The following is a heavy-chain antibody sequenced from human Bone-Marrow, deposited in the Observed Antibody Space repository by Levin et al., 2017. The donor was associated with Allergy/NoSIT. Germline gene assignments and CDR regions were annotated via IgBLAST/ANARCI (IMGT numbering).Heavy chain of an antibody. J-gene: IGHJ5*02. V-gene: IGHV1-18*01. CDR3: ARDLVGYSSSWAERDWFDP. CDR2: ISAYNGNT. Sequence: ASVKVSCKASGYTFTSYGISSVRQAPGQGLEWMGWISAYNGNTNYAQKLQGRVTMTTDTSTSTAYMELRSLRSDDTAVYYCARDLVGYSSSWAERDWFDPWGQGTLVTVSS. D-gene: IGHD6-13*01. CDR1: GYTFTSYG.